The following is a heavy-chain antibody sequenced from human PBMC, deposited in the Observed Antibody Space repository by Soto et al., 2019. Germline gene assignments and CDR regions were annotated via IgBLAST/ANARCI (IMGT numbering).Heavy chain of an antibody. J-gene: IGHJ4*02. V-gene: IGHV3-30*18. CDR1: GFTFSSYG. Sequence: QVQLVESGGGVVQPGRSLRLSCAASGFTFSSYGMNWVRQAPGKGLEWVAVISYDENNKYYADSVKGRFTISRDNSKNTLELQMNSLRAGDTGVDYRAEGLTGDPDYWGQGTPGTGSS. CDR2: ISYDENNK. CDR3: AEGLTGDPDY. D-gene: IGHD7-27*01.